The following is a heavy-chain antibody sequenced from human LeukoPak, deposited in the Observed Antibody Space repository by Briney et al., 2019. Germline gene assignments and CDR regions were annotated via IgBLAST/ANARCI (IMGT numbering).Heavy chain of an antibody. Sequence: GGSLRLSCAASGFTFSNYNMNWVRQAPGKGLEWVSSISSTSSYIYYADSVKGRFTISRDNAKNSLYLQMNSLRVADTAVYYCARKSSSLGYYFDYWGQGTLVTVSS. J-gene: IGHJ4*02. CDR1: GFTFSNYN. CDR2: ISSTSSYI. V-gene: IGHV3-21*01. CDR3: ARKSSSLGYYFDY. D-gene: IGHD6-6*01.